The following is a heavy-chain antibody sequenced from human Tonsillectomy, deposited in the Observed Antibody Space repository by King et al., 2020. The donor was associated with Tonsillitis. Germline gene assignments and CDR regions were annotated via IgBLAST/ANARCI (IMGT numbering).Heavy chain of an antibody. Sequence: QVQLQESGPGLVKPSETLSLTCTVSGGSISSYYWSWIRQPPGKGLEWIGYIYYSGSTNYNPSLKSRVTISVDTSKNQFSLKLSSVTAADTAVYYCARGNDYGGNLHYDYGRPGTLVTASS. CDR3: ARGNDYGGNLHYDY. J-gene: IGHJ4*02. D-gene: IGHD4-23*01. CDR1: GGSISSYY. V-gene: IGHV4-59*01. CDR2: IYYSGST.